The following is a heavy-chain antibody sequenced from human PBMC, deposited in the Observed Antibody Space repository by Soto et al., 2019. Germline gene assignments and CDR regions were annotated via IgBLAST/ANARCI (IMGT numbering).Heavy chain of an antibody. D-gene: IGHD2-2*01. V-gene: IGHV5-51*01. Sequence: GESLKISCNGSRYSFTSYWIGWVLHMPGKGLEWMGIIYPGDSDTRYSPSFQGQVTISADKSISTAYLQWSSLKASDTAMYYCARQFVVVPAAMWANYYYYGMDVWGQGTTVTVSS. CDR1: RYSFTSYW. CDR3: ARQFVVVPAAMWANYYYYGMDV. CDR2: IYPGDSDT. J-gene: IGHJ6*02.